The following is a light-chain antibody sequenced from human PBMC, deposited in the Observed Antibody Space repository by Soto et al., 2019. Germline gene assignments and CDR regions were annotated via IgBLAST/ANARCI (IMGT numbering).Light chain of an antibody. CDR1: QNIMTL. Sequence: DIQMTLSPSTLSASVGDRVTLTCRASQNIMTLLAWYQQKPGKAPKLLIYKASTLESGVPSTFSGSGSETEFTLTISSLQPDDFATDYCQQYNSYPWTFGQGTKVEIK. V-gene: IGKV1-5*03. CDR3: QQYNSYPWT. J-gene: IGKJ1*01. CDR2: KAS.